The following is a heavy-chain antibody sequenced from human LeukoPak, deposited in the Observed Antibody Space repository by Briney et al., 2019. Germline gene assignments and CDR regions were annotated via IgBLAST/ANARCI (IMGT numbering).Heavy chain of an antibody. J-gene: IGHJ3*02. Sequence: SETLSLTCAVSGYSISSGYYWGWIRQPPGKGLEWIGSIYRSGSTYYNPSLKSRVTISVDTSKNQFSLKLSSVTAADTAVYYCARRRGYCSSTSCFDAFDIWGQGTMVTVSS. V-gene: IGHV4-38-2*01. CDR2: IYRSGST. CDR3: ARRRGYCSSTSCFDAFDI. D-gene: IGHD2-2*01. CDR1: GYSISSGYY.